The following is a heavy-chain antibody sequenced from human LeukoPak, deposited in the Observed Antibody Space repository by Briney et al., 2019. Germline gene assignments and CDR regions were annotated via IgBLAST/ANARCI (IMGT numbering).Heavy chain of an antibody. J-gene: IGHJ6*02. Sequence: ASVKVSCKATGYSFSTYYLHWVRQAPGQGLEWMGIINPTGGSTNYAQKFEGRVTMTRDTSTSTVYMELSSLRSEDTAIYYCARERYCSGGNCFVTYYYGMDVWGQGTTVTVSS. CDR2: INPTGGST. D-gene: IGHD2-15*01. CDR1: GYSFSTYY. CDR3: ARERYCSGGNCFVTYYYGMDV. V-gene: IGHV1-46*01.